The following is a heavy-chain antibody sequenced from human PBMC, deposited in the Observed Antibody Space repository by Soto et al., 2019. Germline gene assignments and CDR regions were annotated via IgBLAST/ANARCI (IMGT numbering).Heavy chain of an antibody. D-gene: IGHD2-21*01. V-gene: IGHV5-51*01. CDR3: NRKHPSDFFTWLDP. CDR2: IFPSDSDT. CDR1: GYRFTSYW. J-gene: IGHJ5*02. Sequence: GESLKISCRTSGYRFTSYWIAWVRQMPGKGLEWMGIIFPSDSDTRYSPSFQGQVTISADRSTSTVFLQWASLKASDTAAYFCNRKHPSDFFTWLDPWDQGTLVTVSS.